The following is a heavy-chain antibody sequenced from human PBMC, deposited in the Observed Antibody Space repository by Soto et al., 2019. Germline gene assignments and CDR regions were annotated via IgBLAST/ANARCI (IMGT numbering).Heavy chain of an antibody. CDR1: GYTFSSRA. J-gene: IGHJ4*02. CDR3: ATLLGFSSGGSWYSHVADY. D-gene: IGHD2-8*02. CDR2: IDGGGTT. V-gene: IGHV3-23*01. Sequence: EVHLWESGGDLVQPGGSLRVSCVGSGYTFSSRAMSWVGQAPGKGLEWVSGIDGGGTTDYADSVKGRFTISRDNSQDTLYLQMNSLRAEDTAVYYCATLLGFSSGGSWYSHVADYWGQGTLVTVSS.